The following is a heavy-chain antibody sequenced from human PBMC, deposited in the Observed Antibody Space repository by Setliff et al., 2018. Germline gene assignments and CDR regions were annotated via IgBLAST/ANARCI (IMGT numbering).Heavy chain of an antibody. V-gene: IGHV1-46*01. CDR1: GYSFTGYY. Sequence: ASVKVSCKASGYSFTGYYMHWVRQAPGQGLEWMGIIHTGGGSASYAQKFQGRVTMTSDTSTSTVYMEVNSVTSDDTAIYYCARGRMAAAGRKGVFEYWGQGTVVTVSS. CDR3: ARGRMAAAGRKGVFEY. CDR2: IHTGGGSA. D-gene: IGHD6-13*01. J-gene: IGHJ4*02.